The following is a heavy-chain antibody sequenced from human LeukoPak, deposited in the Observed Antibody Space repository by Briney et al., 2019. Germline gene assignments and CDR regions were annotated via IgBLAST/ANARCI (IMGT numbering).Heavy chain of an antibody. CDR2: ISSSGSTI. J-gene: IGHJ4*02. V-gene: IGHV3-11*01. D-gene: IGHD3-10*01. Sequence: GGSLRLSCAASGFTFSDYYMSWIRQAPGKGLEWVSYISSSGSTIYYADSVKGRFTISRDNAKNSLYLQMNSLTAEDSAIYYCARGARFFGSGSYDYWGQGTLVTVSS. CDR1: GFTFSDYY. CDR3: ARGARFFGSGSYDY.